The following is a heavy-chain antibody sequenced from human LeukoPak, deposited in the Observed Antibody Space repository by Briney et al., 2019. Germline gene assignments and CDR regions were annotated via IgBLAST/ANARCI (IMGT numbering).Heavy chain of an antibody. CDR1: GFTFSSYW. CDR2: MKQDGSEI. V-gene: IGHV3-7*01. D-gene: IGHD5-18*01. J-gene: IGHJ4*02. CDR3: ARDGYSFGHDFDY. Sequence: GGSLRLSCAASGFTFSSYWMTWVRQAPGKGLEWVAYMKQDGSEIYYVDSVKGRFTISRDNANNSLYLQMNSPRAEDTAVYYCARDGYSFGHDFDYWGQGTLVTVSS.